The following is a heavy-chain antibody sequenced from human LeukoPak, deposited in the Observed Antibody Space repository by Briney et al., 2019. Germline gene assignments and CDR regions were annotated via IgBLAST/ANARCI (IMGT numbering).Heavy chain of an antibody. V-gene: IGHV3-23*01. CDR3: AKEGTYYDSSGYYTH. Sequence: GGSLRLSFAASGLTFSSFAMRWVRQAPGKGLEWVSSVSGSGGATYYADSVKGRFTISRDNSKNTLFLQMSSLRVEDTAIYYCAKEGTYYDSSGYYTHWGQGTLVAVSS. CDR2: VSGSGGAT. D-gene: IGHD3-22*01. CDR1: GLTFSSFA. J-gene: IGHJ4*02.